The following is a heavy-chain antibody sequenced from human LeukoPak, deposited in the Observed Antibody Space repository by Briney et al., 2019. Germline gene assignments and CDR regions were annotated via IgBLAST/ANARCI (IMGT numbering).Heavy chain of an antibody. Sequence: PGRSLRLSCAASGFTFSSYGMHWVRQAPGKGLEWVAVISYDGSNKYYADSVKGRFTISRDNSKNTLYVQMNSLRAEDTAVYYCAKDSGYFGSGSYSGFDYWGQGNLVTVSS. V-gene: IGHV3-30*18. CDR2: ISYDGSNK. CDR1: GFTFSSYG. D-gene: IGHD3-10*01. J-gene: IGHJ4*02. CDR3: AKDSGYFGSGSYSGFDY.